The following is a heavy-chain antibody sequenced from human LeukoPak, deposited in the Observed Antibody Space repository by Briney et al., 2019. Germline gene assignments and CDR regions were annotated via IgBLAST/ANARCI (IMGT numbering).Heavy chain of an antibody. Sequence: GESLKTPCKGFEDSFSSNWNGWVCEIPRKGLEWMGIIYPGDSDTRYSPSFQGQVTISANKSISTAYLQWSSLKASDTAMYYCARLGYCTTTSCSALDYWGQGTLVTVSS. CDR3: ARLGYCTTTSCSALDY. CDR2: IYPGDSDT. D-gene: IGHD2-2*01. V-gene: IGHV5-51*01. J-gene: IGHJ4*02. CDR1: EDSFSSNW.